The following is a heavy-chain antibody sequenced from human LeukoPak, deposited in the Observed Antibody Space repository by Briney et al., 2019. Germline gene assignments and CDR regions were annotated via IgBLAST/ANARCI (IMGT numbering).Heavy chain of an antibody. CDR2: IWSDGSNK. J-gene: IGHJ4*02. V-gene: IGHV3-33*01. Sequence: PGGSLRLSCAASGFTFSGYGMHWVRQPPGKGLEWAAVIWSDGSNKYCEDSVKGRFTISRDNSKNTLYLQMNSLRAEDTAVYWCARGIYSGYHYFDYWGQGTLVTVSS. D-gene: IGHD5-12*01. CDR1: GFTFSGYG. CDR3: ARGIYSGYHYFDY.